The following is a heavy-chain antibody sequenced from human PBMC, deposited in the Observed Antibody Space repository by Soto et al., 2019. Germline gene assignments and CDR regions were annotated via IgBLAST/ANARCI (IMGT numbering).Heavy chain of an antibody. Sequence: EVQLVESGGGLVQPGGSLRLSCAASGFTFSSYEMNWVRQAPGKGLEWVSAISGSGGSTYYADSVKGRFTISRDNSKNTLYLQMNSLRAEDTAVYYCAKGKAAGGDPFDYWGQGTLVTVSS. CDR3: AKGKAAGGDPFDY. D-gene: IGHD4-17*01. CDR2: ISGSGGST. V-gene: IGHV3-23*04. J-gene: IGHJ4*02. CDR1: GFTFSSYE.